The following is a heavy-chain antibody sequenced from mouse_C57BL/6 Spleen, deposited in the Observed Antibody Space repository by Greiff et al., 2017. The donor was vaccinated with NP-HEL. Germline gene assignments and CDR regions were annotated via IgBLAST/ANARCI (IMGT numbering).Heavy chain of an antibody. CDR2: INPYNGGT. CDR1: GYTFTDYY. V-gene: IGHV1-19*01. D-gene: IGHD2-4*01. J-gene: IGHJ2*01. CDR3: ARHDYDESFDY. Sequence: EVQLQQSGPVLVKPGASVKMSCKASGYTFTDYYMNWVKQSHGKSLEWIGVINPYNGGTSYNQKFKGKATLTVDKSSSTAYMELNSLTSEDSAVYYCARHDYDESFDYWGQGTTLTVSS.